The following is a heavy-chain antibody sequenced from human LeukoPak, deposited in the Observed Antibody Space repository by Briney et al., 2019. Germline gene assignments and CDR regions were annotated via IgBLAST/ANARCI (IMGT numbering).Heavy chain of an antibody. CDR2: ISSSGRTI. Sequence: GGXLRLSCAASGFTFSSCEMSWVRQAPGKGLEWVAYISSSGRTIYYADSVKGRFTISRDNAKNSLYLQMNSLRAEDTAVYYCARVIVVAGTYFDYWGQGTLVTVSS. CDR3: ARVIVVAGTYFDY. V-gene: IGHV3-48*03. D-gene: IGHD6-19*01. CDR1: GFTFSSCE. J-gene: IGHJ4*02.